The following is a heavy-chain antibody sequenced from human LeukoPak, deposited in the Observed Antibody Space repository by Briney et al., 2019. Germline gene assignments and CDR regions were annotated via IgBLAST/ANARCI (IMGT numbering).Heavy chain of an antibody. Sequence: SETLSLTCTVSGGSISSYYWSWIRQPPGKGLEWIGYIYYGGSTNYNPSLKSRVIMSGDRSKNQFSLKLSSVTAADTAVYYCARVGDSATYFDYWGPGTLVTVSS. CDR1: GGSISSYY. D-gene: IGHD2-21*02. V-gene: IGHV4-59*01. J-gene: IGHJ4*02. CDR3: ARVGDSATYFDY. CDR2: IYYGGST.